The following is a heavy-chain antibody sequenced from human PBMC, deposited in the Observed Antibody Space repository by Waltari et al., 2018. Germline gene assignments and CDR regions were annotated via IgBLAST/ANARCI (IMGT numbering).Heavy chain of an antibody. Sequence: QVQLVESGGGVVQPGGSLRLSCAASGFTFRSYGFHRVRQAPGKGLEWVALISFDGTNKYYADSVKGRFTISRDNSKNTVYLQMNSLRAEDTAVYYCAKDFDCSTTGCYITVFRVLDYWGQGALVTVSS. D-gene: IGHD2-2*02. V-gene: IGHV3-30*18. CDR1: GFTFRSYG. J-gene: IGHJ4*02. CDR2: ISFDGTNK. CDR3: AKDFDCSTTGCYITVFRVLDY.